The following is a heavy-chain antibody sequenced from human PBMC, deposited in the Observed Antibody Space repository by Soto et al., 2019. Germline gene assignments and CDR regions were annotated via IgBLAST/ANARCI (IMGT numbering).Heavy chain of an antibody. CDR2: IIPFFDTA. D-gene: IGHD2-2*01. V-gene: IGHV1-69*12. CDR1: VDTFSSYA. J-gene: IGHJ6*02. CDR3: ARHDCISSSCYYYYYYVMDV. Sequence: QVQLVQSGAEVQKPGSSVKVSCKASVDTFSSYAISWVRQAPGQGLEWMGGIIPFFDTAKYAQQCQGRVRITADECESTAYMELSSMRSEDTAVYYGARHDCISSSCYYYYYYVMDVWGQGTTVTVSS.